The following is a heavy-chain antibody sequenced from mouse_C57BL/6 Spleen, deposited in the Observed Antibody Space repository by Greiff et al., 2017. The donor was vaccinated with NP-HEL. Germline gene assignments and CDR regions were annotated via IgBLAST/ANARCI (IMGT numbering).Heavy chain of an antibody. CDR1: GYTFTSYW. J-gene: IGHJ2*01. CDR2: IYPSDSET. Sequence: VKLQQPGADLVRPGSSVKLSCKASGYTFTSYWMDWVKQRPGQGLEWIGNIYPSDSETHYNQKFKDKATLTVDKSSSTAYMQLSSLTSEDSAVYYCARGYGNYFYYWGQGTTLTVAS. D-gene: IGHD2-1*01. V-gene: IGHV1-61*01. CDR3: ARGYGNYFYY.